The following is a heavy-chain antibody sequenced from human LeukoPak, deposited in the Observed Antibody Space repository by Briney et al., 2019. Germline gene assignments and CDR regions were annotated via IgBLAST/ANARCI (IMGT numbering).Heavy chain of an antibody. Sequence: SETLSLTCAVYGGSFSGYYWSWIRQPPGKGLEWIGEINHSGSTNYNPSLKGRVTISVDTSKNQFSLKLNSVTAADTAVYYCARVSKCSTSCYEDYYYMDVWGKGTTVTVSS. CDR1: GGSFSGYY. CDR2: INHSGST. CDR3: ARVSKCSTSCYEDYYYMDV. D-gene: IGHD2-2*01. V-gene: IGHV4-34*01. J-gene: IGHJ6*03.